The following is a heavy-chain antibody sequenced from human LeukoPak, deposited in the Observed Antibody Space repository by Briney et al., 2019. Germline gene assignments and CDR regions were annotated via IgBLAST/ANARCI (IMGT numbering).Heavy chain of an antibody. J-gene: IGHJ3*02. CDR3: ARGRWWSLGGFDI. CDR2: IYYSGST. Sequence: SQTLSLTCTVSGGSISSGGDSWSWIREAPGKGLEWIGYIYYSGSTYYNPSLKSRVTISVDTSKNQFSLKLSSVTAADTAVYYCARGRWWSLGGFDIWGQGTMVTVSS. D-gene: IGHD2-15*01. CDR1: GGSISSGGDS. V-gene: IGHV4-30-4*07.